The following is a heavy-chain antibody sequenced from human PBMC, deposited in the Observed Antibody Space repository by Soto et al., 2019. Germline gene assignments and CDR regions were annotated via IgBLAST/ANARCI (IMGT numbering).Heavy chain of an antibody. D-gene: IGHD3-10*01. CDR3: ARGSLFGVFAI. CDR1: GGSISSGGYS. Sequence: PSETLSLTCAVSGGSISSGGYSWSWIRQPPGKGLEWIGYIYHSGSTYYNPSLKSRVTISVDRSKNQFSLKLSSVTAADTAVYYGARGSLFGVFAIWDKETIVPV. J-gene: IGHJ3*02. V-gene: IGHV4-30-2*01. CDR2: IYHSGST.